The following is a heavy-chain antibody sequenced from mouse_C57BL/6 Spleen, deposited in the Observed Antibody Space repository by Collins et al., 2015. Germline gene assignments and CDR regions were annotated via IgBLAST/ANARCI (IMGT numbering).Heavy chain of an antibody. D-gene: IGHD1-1*01. V-gene: IGHV1-15*01. CDR1: GYTFTDYE. Sequence: QVQLQQSGAELVRPGASVTLSCKASGYTFTDYEMHWVKQTPVHGLEWIGAIDPETGGTAYNQKFKGKAILTADKSSSTAYMELRSLTSEDSAVYYCTRRGILRSYYFDYWGQGTTLTVSS. CDR3: TRRGILRSYYFDY. J-gene: IGHJ2*01. CDR2: IDPETGGT.